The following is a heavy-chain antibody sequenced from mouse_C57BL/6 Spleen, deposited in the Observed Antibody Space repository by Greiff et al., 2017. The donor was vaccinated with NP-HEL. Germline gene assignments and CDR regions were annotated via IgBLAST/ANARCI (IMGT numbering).Heavy chain of an antibody. CDR3: ARGGMITRYFDY. Sequence: EVQLQQSGPVLVKPGASVKMSCKASGYTFTDYYMNWVKQSHGKSLEWIGVINPYNGGTSYNQKFKGKATLTVDKSSSTAYMELNSLTSEDSAVYYCARGGMITRYFDYWGQGTTLTVSS. V-gene: IGHV1-19*01. J-gene: IGHJ2*01. CDR1: GYTFTDYY. CDR2: INPYNGGT. D-gene: IGHD2-4*01.